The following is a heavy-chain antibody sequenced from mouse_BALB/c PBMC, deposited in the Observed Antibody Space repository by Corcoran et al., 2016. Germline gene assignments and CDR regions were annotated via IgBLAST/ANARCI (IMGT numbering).Heavy chain of an antibody. Sequence: EVQLQQFGAELVKPGASVKLSCTASGFNIKDTYMHWVKQRPEQGLEWIGRIDPANGNTTYDPKFQGKATITADTSSNTAYLQLSSLTSDDTAAYYCANWDWYLDVCGAGTTVTVSS. CDR1: GFNIKDTY. CDR3: ANWDWYLDV. V-gene: IGHV14-3*02. D-gene: IGHD4-1*01. CDR2: IDPANGNT. J-gene: IGHJ1*01.